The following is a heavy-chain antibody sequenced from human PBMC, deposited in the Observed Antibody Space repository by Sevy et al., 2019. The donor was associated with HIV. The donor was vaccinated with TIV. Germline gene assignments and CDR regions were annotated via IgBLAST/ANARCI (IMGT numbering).Heavy chain of an antibody. Sequence: GGSLRLSCAASGFTFSSYSMNWVRQAPGKGLEWVSYISSSSSTIYYADSVKGRFTISGDNAKNSLYLQMNSLRDEDTAVYYCARAGYYDVWSGYYSYYYYYMDVWGKGTTVTVSS. J-gene: IGHJ6*03. CDR1: GFTFSSYS. CDR3: ARAGYYDVWSGYYSYYYYYMDV. D-gene: IGHD3-3*01. V-gene: IGHV3-48*02. CDR2: ISSSSSTI.